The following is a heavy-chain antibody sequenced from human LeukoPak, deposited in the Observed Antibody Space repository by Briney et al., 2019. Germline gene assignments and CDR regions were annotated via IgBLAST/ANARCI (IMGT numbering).Heavy chain of an antibody. J-gene: IGHJ3*02. CDR2: INPNSGDT. CDR1: GYTFTAYY. Sequence: ASVKVSCKASGYTFTAYYMHWVRQAPGQGLEWMGWINPNSGDTNYAQKFQGRVTMTRDTSISTAYMELSRLRSGDTAVYYCARATGTRDVAFDIWGQGTMVTVSS. CDR3: ARATGTRDVAFDI. V-gene: IGHV1-2*02. D-gene: IGHD1-7*01.